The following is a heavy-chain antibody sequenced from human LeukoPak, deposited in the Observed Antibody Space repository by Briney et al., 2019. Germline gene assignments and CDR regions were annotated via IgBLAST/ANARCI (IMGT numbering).Heavy chain of an antibody. J-gene: IGHJ4*02. CDR1: GFTFSSYS. V-gene: IGHV3-21*01. CDR3: ARSRGDWSYFDY. D-gene: IGHD2-21*02. Sequence: PGGSLRLSCAASGFTFSSYSMNWVRQAPGRGLEWVSSISSSSSYIYYADSVKGRFTISRDNAKNSLYLQMNSLRAEDTAVYYCARSRGDWSYFDYWGQGTLVTVSS. CDR2: ISSSSSYI.